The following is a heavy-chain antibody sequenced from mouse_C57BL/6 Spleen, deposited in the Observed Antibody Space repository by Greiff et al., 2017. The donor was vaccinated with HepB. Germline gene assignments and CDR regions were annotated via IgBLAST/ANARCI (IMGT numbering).Heavy chain of an antibody. J-gene: IGHJ2*01. CDR1: GYTFTDYY. CDR2: INPYNGGT. CDR3: AREGLAGTGPDYFDY. V-gene: IGHV1-19*01. Sequence: EVQLQQSGPVLVKPGASVKMSCKASGYTFTDYYMNWVKQSHGKSLEWIGVINPYNGGTSYNQKFKGKATLTVDKSSSTAYMELNSLTSEDSAVEYCAREGLAGTGPDYFDYWGQGTTLTVSS. D-gene: IGHD4-1*01.